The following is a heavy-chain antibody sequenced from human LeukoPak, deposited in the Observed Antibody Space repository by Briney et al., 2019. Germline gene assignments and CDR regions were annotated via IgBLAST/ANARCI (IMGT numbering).Heavy chain of an antibody. J-gene: IGHJ6*02. CDR2: ISSSGSTI. Sequence: GGSLRLSCAASGFTFSDYYMSWIRQAPGKGLEWVSYISSSGSTIYYADSVKGRFTISRDNAKNSLYLQMSSLRAEDTAVYYCARDWGYCSSTSCNYYGMDVWGQGTTVTVSS. CDR3: ARDWGYCSSTSCNYYGMDV. CDR1: GFTFSDYY. D-gene: IGHD2-2*01. V-gene: IGHV3-11*04.